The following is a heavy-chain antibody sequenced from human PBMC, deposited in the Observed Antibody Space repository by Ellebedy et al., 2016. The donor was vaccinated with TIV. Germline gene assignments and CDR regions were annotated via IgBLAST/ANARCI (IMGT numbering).Heavy chain of an antibody. V-gene: IGHV3-30*18. CDR3: AKVPVGFCNRPFCFYLDD. CDR1: GFTFSSYD. J-gene: IGHJ4*02. Sequence: PGGSLRLSCAASGFTFSSYDMHWVCQAPGKGLERVALISYDANNKYYADSVKGRFTISRDNSKNTLYLQMNTLRPEDTAVYYCAKVPVGFCNRPFCFYLDDWGQGTLVSVSS. CDR2: ISYDANNK. D-gene: IGHD2-2*03.